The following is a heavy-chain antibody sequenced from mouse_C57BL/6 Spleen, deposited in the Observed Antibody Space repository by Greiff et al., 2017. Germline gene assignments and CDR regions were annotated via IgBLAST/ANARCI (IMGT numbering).Heavy chain of an antibody. Sequence: EVKLVESGGDLVKPGGSLKLSCAASGFTFSSYGMSWVRQTPDKRLEWVATISSGGSYTYYPDSVKGRFTISRDNAKNTLYLQMSSLKSEDTAMYYCARQSTVVPYYFDYWGQGTTLTVSS. V-gene: IGHV5-6*01. CDR3: ARQSTVVPYYFDY. J-gene: IGHJ2*01. D-gene: IGHD1-1*01. CDR2: ISSGGSYT. CDR1: GFTFSSYG.